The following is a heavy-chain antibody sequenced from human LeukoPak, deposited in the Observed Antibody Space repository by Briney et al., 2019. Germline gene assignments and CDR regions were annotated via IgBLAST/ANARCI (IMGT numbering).Heavy chain of an antibody. J-gene: IGHJ4*02. CDR1: GFTFSSYG. Sequence: PGRSLRLSCAASGFTFSSYGMHWVRQAPGKGLEWVAVISYDGSNKYYADSVKGRFTISRDNSKNTLYLQMNSLRVEDTAVYYCAKDAIPLRYFDWFFDYWGQGTLVTVSS. CDR2: ISYDGSNK. D-gene: IGHD3-9*01. V-gene: IGHV3-30*18. CDR3: AKDAIPLRYFDWFFDY.